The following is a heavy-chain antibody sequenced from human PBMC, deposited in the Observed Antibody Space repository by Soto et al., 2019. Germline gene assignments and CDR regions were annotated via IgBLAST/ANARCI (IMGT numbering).Heavy chain of an antibody. CDR2: IYHSGST. CDR3: ARVEAYYDFWSGYSGYFDY. D-gene: IGHD3-3*01. CDR1: SGSISSSNW. J-gene: IGHJ4*02. Sequence: LPETLSLTCAVSSGSISSSNWWSWVRQPPGKGLEWIGEIYHSGSTNYNPSLKSRVTISVDKSKNQFSLKLSSVTAADTAVYYCARVEAYYDFWSGYSGYFDYWGQGTLVTVSS. V-gene: IGHV4-4*03.